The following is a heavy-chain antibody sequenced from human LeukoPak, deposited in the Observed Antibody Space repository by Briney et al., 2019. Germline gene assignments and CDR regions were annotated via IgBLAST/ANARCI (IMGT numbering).Heavy chain of an antibody. V-gene: IGHV3-30*18. CDR2: ISYDGSNT. CDR3: AKDRSSSWTFDY. J-gene: IGHJ4*02. D-gene: IGHD6-13*01. Sequence: GGSLRLPCAASGFTFSWNGMHWVRQAPGKGLEWVALISYDGSNTYYGDSVKGRFTISRDISKNTLFLQMNSLRAEDTAVYYCAKDRSSSWTFDYWGQGTLVTVSS. CDR1: GFTFSWNG.